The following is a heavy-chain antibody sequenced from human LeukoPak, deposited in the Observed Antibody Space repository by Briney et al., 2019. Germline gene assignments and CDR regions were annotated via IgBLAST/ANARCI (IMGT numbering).Heavy chain of an antibody. Sequence: SETLSLTCTVSGGSITSTTYYWGWIRQPPGKGLEWIGSIYYSGSTYYNPSLKSRVTISVDTSKNQFSLKLSSVTAADTAVYYCARRLRNLYYYGSGNRSWGYFDYWGQGTLVTVSS. J-gene: IGHJ4*02. CDR3: ARRLRNLYYYGSGNRSWGYFDY. CDR1: GGSITSTTYY. CDR2: IYYSGST. D-gene: IGHD3-10*01. V-gene: IGHV4-39*07.